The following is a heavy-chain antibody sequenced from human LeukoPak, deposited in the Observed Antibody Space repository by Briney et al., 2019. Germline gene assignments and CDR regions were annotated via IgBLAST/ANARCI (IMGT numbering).Heavy chain of an antibody. V-gene: IGHV1-3*03. CDR3: ARGNGAYYGSGSYDNYYYMDV. Sequence: GASVKVSCKASGYTFTSYAMHWVRQAPGQRLEWMGWINAGNGNTKYSQEFQGRVTITRDTSASTAYMELSSLRSEDMAVYYCARGNGAYYGSGSYDNYYYMDVWGKGTTVTVSS. D-gene: IGHD3-10*01. J-gene: IGHJ6*03. CDR1: GYTFTSYA. CDR2: INAGNGNT.